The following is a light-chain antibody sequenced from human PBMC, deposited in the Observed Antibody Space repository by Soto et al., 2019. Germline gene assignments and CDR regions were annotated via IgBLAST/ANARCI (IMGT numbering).Light chain of an antibody. V-gene: IGKV3-20*01. CDR1: QSVRKN. CDR3: QQYDTSPRT. Sequence: EIVLKQSPGTLAFSTGETGTLSCMASQSVRKNLAWYRQKPGQAPRLLSYGASTRATGIPDRFSGSGSGTDFTLTINRLEPEDFAVYYCQQYDTSPRTFGQGTKVDIK. J-gene: IGKJ1*01. CDR2: GAS.